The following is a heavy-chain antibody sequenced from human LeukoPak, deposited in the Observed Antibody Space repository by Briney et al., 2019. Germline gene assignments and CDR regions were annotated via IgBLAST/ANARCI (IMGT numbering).Heavy chain of an antibody. Sequence: PGGSLRLSCAASGFTVSSNYMSWVRQTPGKGLEWVSVIYSGGSTYYADSVKGRFTISRDNAKNSLYLQMNSLRAEDTAVYYCAREGYSSSWYTTHYYGMDVWGQGTTVTVSS. CDR1: GFTVSSNY. CDR2: IYSGGST. J-gene: IGHJ6*02. D-gene: IGHD6-13*01. CDR3: AREGYSSSWYTTHYYGMDV. V-gene: IGHV3-53*01.